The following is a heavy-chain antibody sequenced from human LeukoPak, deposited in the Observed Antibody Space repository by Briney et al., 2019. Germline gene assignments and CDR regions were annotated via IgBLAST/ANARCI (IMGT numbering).Heavy chain of an antibody. J-gene: IGHJ4*02. D-gene: IGHD3-10*01. CDR3: AKRGYYYGSGSRIPIDY. CDR2: ISGSGGST. CDR1: GFTFSSYA. Sequence: GGSLRLSCAASGFTFSSYAMSWVRQAPGKGLEWVSAISGSGGSTYYADSVKGRFTISRDNSKNTLYLQMNSLRAEDTAVYYCAKRGYYYGSGSRIPIDYWGQGTLVTVSS. V-gene: IGHV3-23*01.